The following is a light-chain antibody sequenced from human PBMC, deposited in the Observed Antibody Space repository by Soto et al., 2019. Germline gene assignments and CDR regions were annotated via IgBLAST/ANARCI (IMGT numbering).Light chain of an antibody. J-gene: IGKJ1*01. CDR1: QGISSY. CDR2: AAS. CDR3: QQLNSYPWT. Sequence: DIQMAQSPSTLSGSVGDVVTITCRASQGISSYLAWYQQKPGKAPKLLIYAASTLQSGVPSRFSGSGSGTEFTLTISSLQPEDFATYYCQQLNSYPWTFGQGTKVDIK. V-gene: IGKV1-9*01.